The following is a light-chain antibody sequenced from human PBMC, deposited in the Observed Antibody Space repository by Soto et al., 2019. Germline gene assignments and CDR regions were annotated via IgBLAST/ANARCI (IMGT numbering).Light chain of an antibody. V-gene: IGKV4-1*01. CDR1: QSVFYRSNNKNY. Sequence: DIVMTQSPDFLAVSLGERATIHCKSSQSVFYRSNNKNYLGWYQQKPGQPPKLLIFWASVRESGVPDRFRGSGSGTDFTLTIDGLQAEDVAVYYCLQFYTGLAISFGGGTKIEIE. CDR2: WAS. J-gene: IGKJ4*01. CDR3: LQFYTGLAIS.